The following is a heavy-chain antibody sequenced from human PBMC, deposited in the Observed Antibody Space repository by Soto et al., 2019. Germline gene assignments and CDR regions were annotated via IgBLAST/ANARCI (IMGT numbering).Heavy chain of an antibody. CDR2: IYYSGST. J-gene: IGHJ4*02. CDR3: AGEEGPYSSGLDY. CDR1: GGSISSYY. Sequence: QVQLQESGPGLVKPSETLSLTCTVSGGSISSYYWSWIRQPPGKGLEWIGYIYYSGSTNYNPSLQARVTISVDTSKHRSSLTLSSVTAADTAVYYCAGEEGPYSSGLDYWGQGTLVTVSS. D-gene: IGHD6-25*01. V-gene: IGHV4-59*01.